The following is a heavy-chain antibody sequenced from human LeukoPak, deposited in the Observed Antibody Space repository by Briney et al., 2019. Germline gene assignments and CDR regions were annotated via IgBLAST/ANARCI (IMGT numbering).Heavy chain of an antibody. V-gene: IGHV4-39*07. CDR3: ARAGFWSAYYIGRYYSYMDV. CDR2: IHYSGST. CDR1: GDSIRSSTYY. D-gene: IGHD3-3*01. Sequence: SETLSLACTVSGDSIRSSTYYWGWIRQAPGKGLEWVGSIHYSGSTYNNPSLKSRVTISVDTSKNQFSLKLSSVTAADTAVYYCARAGFWSAYYIGRYYSYMDVWGNGTTVTVSS. J-gene: IGHJ6*03.